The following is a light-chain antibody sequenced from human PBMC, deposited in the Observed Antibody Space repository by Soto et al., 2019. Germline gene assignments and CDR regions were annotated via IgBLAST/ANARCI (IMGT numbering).Light chain of an antibody. Sequence: QSALTQPRSVSGSPGQSVTISCTGTSSDVGGHNYVSWYRQHPGKAPKLMIYDVSKRPSGVPDRFSGSKSGNTASLTISGLQAEDEADYYCCSYADSLYVFGTGTKLTV. CDR2: DVS. CDR1: SSDVGGHNY. J-gene: IGLJ1*01. V-gene: IGLV2-11*01. CDR3: CSYADSLYV.